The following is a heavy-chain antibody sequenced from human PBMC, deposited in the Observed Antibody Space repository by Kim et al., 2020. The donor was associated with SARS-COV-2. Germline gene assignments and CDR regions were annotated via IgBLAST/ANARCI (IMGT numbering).Heavy chain of an antibody. Sequence: ASVKVSCKASGYTFTGYYMHWVRQAPGQGLEWMGRINPNSGGTNYAQKFQGRVTMTRDTSISTAYMELSRLRSDDTAEYYCARDANPWGQQLVWWFDPWGQGTLVTVSS. V-gene: IGHV1-2*06. CDR2: INPNSGGT. D-gene: IGHD6-13*01. CDR1: GYTFTGYY. J-gene: IGHJ5*02. CDR3: ARDANPWGQQLVWWFDP.